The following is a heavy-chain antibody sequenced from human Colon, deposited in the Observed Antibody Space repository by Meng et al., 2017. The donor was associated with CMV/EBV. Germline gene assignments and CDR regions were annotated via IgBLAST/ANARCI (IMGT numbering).Heavy chain of an antibody. D-gene: IGHD1-26*01. V-gene: IGHV1-69*05. CDR1: GFTFSSYA. J-gene: IGHJ4*02. Sequence: KISCAASGFTFSSYAISWVRQAPGQGLEWMGGIIPIFGTANYAQKFQGRVTITTDESTSTAYMELSSLRSEDTAVYYCARDATRFGEAREEWELSHWGQGTLVTVSS. CDR2: IIPIFGTA. CDR3: ARDATRFGEAREEWELSH.